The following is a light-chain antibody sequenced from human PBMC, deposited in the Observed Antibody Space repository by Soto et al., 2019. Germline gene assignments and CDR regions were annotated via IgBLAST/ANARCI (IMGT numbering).Light chain of an antibody. Sequence: EIVLTQSPGTLSLSPGERATLSCRASQRVTSSYLAWYQQKPGQAPRLLIYDAFNRATGTPARFSGSGSGTDFTLTISSLEPADSAVYYCQQRIKWPITFGQGTRLEIK. CDR3: QQRIKWPIT. CDR1: QRVTSSY. J-gene: IGKJ5*01. CDR2: DAF. V-gene: IGKV3D-20*02.